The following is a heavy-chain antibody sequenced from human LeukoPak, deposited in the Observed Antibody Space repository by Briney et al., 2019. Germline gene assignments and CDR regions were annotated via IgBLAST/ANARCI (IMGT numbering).Heavy chain of an antibody. D-gene: IGHD3/OR15-3a*01. CDR2: IFYTGST. CDR1: GGSISSFY. V-gene: IGHV4-59*01. J-gene: IGHJ4*02. CDR3: ARAGLSFDY. Sequence: SETLSLTCSVSGGSISSFYWTWIRQSPGEGLEWIGYIFYTGSTTYNPSLKSRVTISLDTSRNQFSLNLSPVTAADTAVYYCARAGLSFDYWGQGALVTVCS.